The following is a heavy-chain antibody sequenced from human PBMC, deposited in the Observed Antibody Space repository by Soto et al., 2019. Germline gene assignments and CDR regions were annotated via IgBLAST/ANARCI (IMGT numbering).Heavy chain of an antibody. D-gene: IGHD6-19*01. CDR2: IIPILGTA. J-gene: IGHJ6*02. CDR3: ARDRSYSSGQPSRNYGMDV. V-gene: IGHV1-69*13. CDR1: GGTFSSYA. Sequence: GASVKVSCKASGGTFSSYAISWVRQAPGQGLEWMGGIIPILGTANYAQKFQGRVTITADESTSTAYMELSSLRSEDTAVYYCARDRSYSSGQPSRNYGMDVWGQGTTVTVSS.